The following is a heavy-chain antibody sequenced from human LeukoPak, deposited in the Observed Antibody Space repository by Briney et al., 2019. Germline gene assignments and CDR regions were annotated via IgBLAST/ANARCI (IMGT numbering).Heavy chain of an antibody. J-gene: IGHJ4*02. V-gene: IGHV5-51*01. CDR3: ARLSDILTGYYNY. CDR1: GYSFTSYW. Sequence: GESLKISCKGSGYSFTSYWIGWVRQMSGKGLEWMGIIYPGDSDTRYSPSFQGQVTISADKSISTAYLQCSSLKASDTAMYYCARLSDILTGYYNYWGQGTLVTVSS. D-gene: IGHD3-9*01. CDR2: IYPGDSDT.